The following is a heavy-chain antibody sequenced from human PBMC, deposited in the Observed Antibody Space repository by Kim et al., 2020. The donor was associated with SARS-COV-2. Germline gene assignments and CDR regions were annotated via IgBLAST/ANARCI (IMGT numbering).Heavy chain of an antibody. V-gene: IGHV3-11*06. J-gene: IGHJ5*02. D-gene: IGHD3-10*01. CDR3: ARDLGFGDPRGWFDP. Sequence: DSVKGRFTISRDNAKNSLYLQMNSLRAEDTAVYYCARDLGFGDPRGWFDPWGQGTLVTVSS.